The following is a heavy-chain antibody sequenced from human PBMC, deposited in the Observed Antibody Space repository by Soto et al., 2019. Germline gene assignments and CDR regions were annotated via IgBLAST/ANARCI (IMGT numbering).Heavy chain of an antibody. CDR1: GGSISTSNYY. D-gene: IGHD1-26*01. J-gene: IGHJ1*01. CDR3: ARRSLIVGAYWV. V-gene: IGHV4-39*01. CDR2: IYYSGST. Sequence: SETLSLTCSVSGGSISTSNYYWGWVRQPPGKGPEWIGSIYYSGSTYYNPSLKSRVTISLDTSKNQFSLRLNSVTAADTAVYYCARRSLIVGAYWVWSQRTLVTVSS.